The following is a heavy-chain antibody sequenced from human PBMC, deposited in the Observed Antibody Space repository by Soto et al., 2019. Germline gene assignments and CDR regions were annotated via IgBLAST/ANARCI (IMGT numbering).Heavy chain of an antibody. CDR2: ILVDGRT. V-gene: IGHV3-23*01. D-gene: IGHD2-8*02. CDR3: AKATATGGGAFDI. J-gene: IGHJ3*02. Sequence: PGGSLRLSCAASGFICISYDINFFGQAPGKGLEWVSTILVDGRTFYVDSVKGRFTISRDSSQNTVYLQMNSLTAGDTALYYCAKATATGGGAFDICGQGTMVTVSS. CDR1: GFICISYD.